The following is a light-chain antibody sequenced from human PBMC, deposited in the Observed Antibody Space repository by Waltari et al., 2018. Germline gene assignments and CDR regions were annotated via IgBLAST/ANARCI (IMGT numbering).Light chain of an antibody. CDR2: DAS. CDR3: QQYVT. J-gene: IGKJ3*01. Sequence: TTTCNGSQDISNYLNWYQQKPGKAPKLRIYDASNLETGVPSRFSGSGSGTDFTFTISSLQPEDIATYYCQQYVTFGPGTKVDIK. CDR1: QDISNY. V-gene: IGKV1-33*01.